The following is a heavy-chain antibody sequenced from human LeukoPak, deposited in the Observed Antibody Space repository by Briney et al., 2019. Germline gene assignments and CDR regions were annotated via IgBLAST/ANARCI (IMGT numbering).Heavy chain of an antibody. V-gene: IGHV3-21*01. J-gene: IGHJ3*02. CDR1: GFTFSSYS. CDR2: ISSSSSYI. CDR3: ARHYLTFGGVTGPLDAFDI. Sequence: GGSLRLSCAASGFTFSSYSMNWVRQAPGKGLEWVSSISSSSSYIYYADSVKGRFTISRDNAKNSLYLQMNSLRAEDTAVYYCARHYLTFGGVTGPLDAFDIWGQGTMVTVSS. D-gene: IGHD3-16*01.